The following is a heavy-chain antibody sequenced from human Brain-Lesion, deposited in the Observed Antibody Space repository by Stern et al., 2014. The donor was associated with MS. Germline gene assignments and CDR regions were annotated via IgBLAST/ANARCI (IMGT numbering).Heavy chain of an antibody. CDR2: VSPNNGKP. CDR1: GFTFANYG. CDR3: ARYDSGSADY. D-gene: IGHD6-19*01. Sequence: VQLVESGTEVKEPGASGKVSCKTSGFTFANYGIVWERLAPGQGLEWMGWVSPNNGKPNYEQAFQGRVTMTSATSTTTAYMELRSLRSDDTAVYYCARYDSGSADYWGQGTLVTVSS. J-gene: IGHJ4*02. V-gene: IGHV1-18*04.